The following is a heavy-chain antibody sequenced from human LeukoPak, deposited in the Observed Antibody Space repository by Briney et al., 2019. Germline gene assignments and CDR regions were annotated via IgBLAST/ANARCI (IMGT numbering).Heavy chain of an antibody. D-gene: IGHD5-12*01. J-gene: IGHJ4*02. V-gene: IGHV4-59*08. CDR3: ARQGGVATTFDY. Sequence: SETLSLTCTVSGGSITGYYWNWIRQPPGNGLEWIGYIYYSGSANYNPSLKSRVTISVDTSENQFSLKLNSVTAADTAVYYCARQGGVATTFDYWGQGTLVTVSS. CDR1: GGSITGYY. CDR2: IYYSGSA.